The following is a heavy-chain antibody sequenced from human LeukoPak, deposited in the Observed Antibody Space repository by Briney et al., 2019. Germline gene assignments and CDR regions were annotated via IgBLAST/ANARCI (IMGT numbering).Heavy chain of an antibody. J-gene: IGHJ4*02. CDR2: ISGPAYST. V-gene: IGHV3-23*01. CDR1: GFTLSSYA. CDR3: AKGASLGCGGDCYSDY. Sequence: GGSLRLSCAASGFTLSSYAMSWVRQAPGKGLEWVSAISGPAYSTYYADSVKDRFTISRDNSKNTLYLQMNSLRAEDTAVYYCAKGASLGCGGDCYSDYWGQGTLVSVSS. D-gene: IGHD2-21*02.